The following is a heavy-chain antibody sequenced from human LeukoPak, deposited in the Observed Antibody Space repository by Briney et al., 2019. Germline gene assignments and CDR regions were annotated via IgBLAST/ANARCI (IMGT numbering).Heavy chain of an antibody. CDR2: IYPDDSDT. CDR3: ARHGHCTNGVCYSNYYYHMDV. Sequence: GESLKISWKGSGYSFASSWIGWVRQMPGKGLEWMGIIYPDDSDTRYSPSFEGQITISVDKSISTAYLQWSSLKASDTAVYYCARHGHCTNGVCYSNYYYHMDVWGKGTTVTVSS. V-gene: IGHV5-51*01. J-gene: IGHJ6*03. D-gene: IGHD2-8*01. CDR1: GYSFASSW.